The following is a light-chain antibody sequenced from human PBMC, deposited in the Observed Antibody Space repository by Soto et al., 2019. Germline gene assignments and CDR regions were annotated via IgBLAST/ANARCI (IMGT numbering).Light chain of an antibody. Sequence: DIQMTQSPSTLSASVGDSVTITCRGSQSISTWLAWLQQKPGKAPKFLIYRASSLESGIPSRLSGSGSGTEITLTISRLQHDDFATYYCQQYNSYPRMFGQGTKVEIK. CDR2: RAS. V-gene: IGKV1-5*03. J-gene: IGKJ1*01. CDR1: QSISTW. CDR3: QQYNSYPRM.